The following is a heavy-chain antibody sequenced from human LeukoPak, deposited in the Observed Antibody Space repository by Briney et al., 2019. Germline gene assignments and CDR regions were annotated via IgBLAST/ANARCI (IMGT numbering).Heavy chain of an antibody. Sequence: SETLSLTCTVSGYSISSGYYWGWIRQPPGKGLEWIGSIYHSGSTNYNPSLKSRVTISVDTSKNQFSLKLSSVTAADTAVYYCARDVGYYDSSGYASEHYFDYWDQGTLVTVSS. CDR3: ARDVGYYDSSGYASEHYFDY. D-gene: IGHD3-22*01. CDR2: IYHSGST. J-gene: IGHJ4*02. V-gene: IGHV4-38-2*02. CDR1: GYSISSGYY.